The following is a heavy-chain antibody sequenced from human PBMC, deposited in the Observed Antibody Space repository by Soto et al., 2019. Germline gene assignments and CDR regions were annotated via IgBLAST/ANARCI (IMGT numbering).Heavy chain of an antibody. CDR3: ARVKWGDLSYYYYGMDV. D-gene: IGHD1-26*01. J-gene: IGHJ6*02. V-gene: IGHV4-30-4*01. CDR1: GGSISSGDYY. Sequence: PSETLSLTCTVSGGSISSGDYYWSWIRQPPGKGLEWIGYIYYSGSTYYNPSLKSRVTISVDTSKNQFSLKLSSVTAADTAVYYCARVKWGDLSYYYYGMDVWGQGTTVTVSS. CDR2: IYYSGST.